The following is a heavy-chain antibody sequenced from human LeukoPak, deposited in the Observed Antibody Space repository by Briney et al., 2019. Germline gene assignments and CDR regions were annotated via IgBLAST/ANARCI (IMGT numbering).Heavy chain of an antibody. CDR3: TRERRGGYHAFDY. J-gene: IGHJ4*02. CDR1: GFSFSNYY. CDR2: ITTSGSST. Sequence: GGSLRLSCASSGFSFSNYYMSWVRQAPGKGLEWISYITTSGSSTNYADSVKGRFTISRDNAKNSVVLQMNSLRTEDTAVYYCTRERRGGYHAFDYWGQGTLVTVSS. V-gene: IGHV3-11*01. D-gene: IGHD3-16*02.